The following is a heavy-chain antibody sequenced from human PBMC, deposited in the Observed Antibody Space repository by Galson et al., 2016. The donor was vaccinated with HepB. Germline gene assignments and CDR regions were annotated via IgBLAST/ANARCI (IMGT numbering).Heavy chain of an antibody. J-gene: IGHJ4*02. CDR2: ISTRRTT. CDR1: GFVFSNFG. D-gene: IGHD1-1*01. V-gene: IGHV3-23*01. CDR3: AKERLVRRIFGH. Sequence: SLRLSCAASGFVFSNFGLSWVCQAPGKGLEWVASISTRRTTYYSDSVQGRFTISRDNSNNTLYLQMNGLRAEDTAVYYCAKERLVRRIFGHWGQGTLLTVSS.